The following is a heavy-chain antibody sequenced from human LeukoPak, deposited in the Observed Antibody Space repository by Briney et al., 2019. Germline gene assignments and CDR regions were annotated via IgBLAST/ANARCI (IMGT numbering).Heavy chain of an antibody. CDR1: GLTFNSYA. D-gene: IGHD3-3*01. CDR2: IIGVRRNT. V-gene: IGHV3-23*01. Sequence: GGSLRLSCISAGLTFNSYAMTCVRQAPGKGLAWVASIIGVRRNTYHADPVKSRFTISRHNSNNPLYLHMSSLRPEDSAIYFCAKSLKSVVVFSPLDLWGQGGLVTVPS. CDR3: AKSLKSVVVFSPLDL. J-gene: IGHJ4*02.